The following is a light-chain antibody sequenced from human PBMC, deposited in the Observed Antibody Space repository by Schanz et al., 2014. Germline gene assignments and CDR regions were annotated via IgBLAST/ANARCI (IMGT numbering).Light chain of an antibody. CDR2: DAS. J-gene: IGKJ5*01. Sequence: EIVMTQSPATLSMSPGERATLSCRASQSVSSSLAWYQQKPGQAPRLLVYDASTRATGIPARFSGSGSGTEFTLTISSLQSEDFAVYYCQQRSNWITFGQGTRLEIK. V-gene: IGKV3D-15*01. CDR1: QSVSSS. CDR3: QQRSNWIT.